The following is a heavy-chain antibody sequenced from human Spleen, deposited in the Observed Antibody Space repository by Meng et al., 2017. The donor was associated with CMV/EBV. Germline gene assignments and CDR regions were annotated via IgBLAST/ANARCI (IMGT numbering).Heavy chain of an antibody. CDR3: ARAYLKNYYGMDV. CDR1: GYTFTGYY. V-gene: IGHV1-2*02. Sequence: ASVKVSCKASGYTFTGYYMHWVRQAPGQGLEWMGWINPNSGGTNYAQKFQGRVTMTRDTSISTAYMERSRLRSDDTAVYYCARAYLKNYYGMDVWGQGTAVTVSS. J-gene: IGHJ6*02. CDR2: INPNSGGT.